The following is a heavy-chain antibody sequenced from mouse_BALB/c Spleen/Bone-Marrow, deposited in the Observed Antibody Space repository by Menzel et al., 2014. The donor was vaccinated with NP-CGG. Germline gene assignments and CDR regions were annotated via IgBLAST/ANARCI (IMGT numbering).Heavy chain of an antibody. J-gene: IGHJ2*01. CDR3: ARSGYGSNYDY. V-gene: IGHV1-80*01. CDR1: GYAFSSYW. D-gene: IGHD1-1*01. CDR2: IYPGDGDT. Sequence: QVQLQQPGAELVRPGSSVKISCKASGYAFSSYWMIWVKQRPGQGLEWIGQIYPGDGDTNYNGKFKGKATLTADKSSSTAYMQLSSLTSEDSAVYFCARSGYGSNYDYWDQGTTLTVSS.